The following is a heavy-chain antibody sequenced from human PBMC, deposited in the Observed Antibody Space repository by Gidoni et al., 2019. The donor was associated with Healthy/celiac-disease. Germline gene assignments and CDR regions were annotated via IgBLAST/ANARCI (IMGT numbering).Heavy chain of an antibody. V-gene: IGHV1-46*01. J-gene: IGHJ3*02. Sequence: QVQLVQSGAEVKKPGASVKVSCKASGYTFTSYYMHWVRQAPGQGLEWMGIINPSGGSTSYAQKFQGRVTMTRDTSTSTVYMELSSLRSEDTAVYYCARYRVVVVAATLGGAFDIWGQGTMVTVSS. CDR3: ARYRVVVVAATLGGAFDI. CDR2: INPSGGST. CDR1: GYTFTSYY. D-gene: IGHD2-15*01.